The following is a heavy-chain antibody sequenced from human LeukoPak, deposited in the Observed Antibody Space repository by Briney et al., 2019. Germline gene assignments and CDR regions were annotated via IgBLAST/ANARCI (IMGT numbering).Heavy chain of an antibody. CDR1: GCTFSSYA. CDR2: ISSNGGST. CDR3: VKEVTYYYGSGSYFDY. Sequence: GGSLRLSCSASGCTFSSYAMHWVRQAPGKGLEYVSSISSNGGSTYYADSVKGRFTISRDNSKKTLYLQMSRLRAEDTAVYYCVKEVTYYYGSGSYFDYWGQGTLVTVSS. J-gene: IGHJ4*02. D-gene: IGHD3-10*01. V-gene: IGHV3-64D*06.